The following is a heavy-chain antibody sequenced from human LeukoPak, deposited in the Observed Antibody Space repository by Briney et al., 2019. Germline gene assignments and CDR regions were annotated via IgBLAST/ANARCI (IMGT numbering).Heavy chain of an antibody. V-gene: IGHV3-30-3*01. CDR2: ISYDGSNK. Sequence: GSLRLSCTVSGFSFSRMSWVRQAPGKGLEWVAVISYDGSNKYYADSVKGRFTISRDNSKNTLYLQMNSLRAEDTAVYYCARDITGYSSGWYDYWGQGTLVTVSS. D-gene: IGHD6-19*01. J-gene: IGHJ4*02. CDR1: GFSFSR. CDR3: ARDITGYSSGWYDY.